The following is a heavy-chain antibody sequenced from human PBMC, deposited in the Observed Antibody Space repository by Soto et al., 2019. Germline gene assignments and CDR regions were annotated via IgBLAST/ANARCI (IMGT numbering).Heavy chain of an antibody. J-gene: IGHJ1*01. V-gene: IGHV4-34*01. Sequence: QVQLQQWGAGLLKPSETLSLTCAVYGGSFSGYYWSWIRQPPGKGLEWIGEINHSGSTNYNPSLKSRVTISVDTSKNQFSRKLSSVTAADTAVYYCARAKTVLLWFGEYQYFQHWGQGTLVTVSS. CDR3: ARAKTVLLWFGEYQYFQH. D-gene: IGHD3-10*01. CDR1: GGSFSGYY. CDR2: INHSGST.